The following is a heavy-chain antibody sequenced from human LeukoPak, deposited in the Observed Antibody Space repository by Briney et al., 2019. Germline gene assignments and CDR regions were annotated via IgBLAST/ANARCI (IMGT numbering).Heavy chain of an antibody. CDR3: ARGSDSSGYRLDY. D-gene: IGHD3-22*01. Sequence: ASVKVSCKASGDTFTGYYMHWVRQAPGQGLEWMGWINPNSGGTNYAQKFQGRVTMTRDTSISTAYMELSRLRSDDTAVYYCARGSDSSGYRLDYWGQGTLVTVSS. V-gene: IGHV1-2*02. CDR2: INPNSGGT. CDR1: GDTFTGYY. J-gene: IGHJ4*02.